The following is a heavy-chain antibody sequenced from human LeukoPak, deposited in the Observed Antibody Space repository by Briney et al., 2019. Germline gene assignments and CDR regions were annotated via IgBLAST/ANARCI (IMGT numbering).Heavy chain of an antibody. CDR3: ARGGPFPSSSSSREYYLDY. D-gene: IGHD6-6*01. CDR2: ISPYNGNT. J-gene: IGHJ4*02. CDR1: GYTFTNYG. Sequence: VASVKVSCKASGYTFTNYGISWVRQAPGQGLEWLAWISPYNGNTYSAQTFQGRVTVTADTSTSTAYMEVRSLRSDDTAVYYCARGGPFPSSSSSREYYLDYWGQGTLVTVSS. V-gene: IGHV1-18*01.